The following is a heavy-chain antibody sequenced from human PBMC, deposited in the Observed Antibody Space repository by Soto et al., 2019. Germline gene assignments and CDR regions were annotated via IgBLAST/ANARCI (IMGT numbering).Heavy chain of an antibody. D-gene: IGHD6-19*01. J-gene: IGHJ4*02. V-gene: IGHV3-23*01. Sequence: EVVLLESGGGLVQPGGSLRLSCEVSGVAFSFYSMSWVRQAPGKGLEWVASISGNGGTTYYAASGKGRFTFSRDNSKNTVYLQMNSLRGEDTAVYYCAKDRGGFTSGWEFFDFRGPGTLVTVSS. CDR2: ISGNGGTT. CDR1: GVAFSFYS. CDR3: AKDRGGFTSGWEFFDF.